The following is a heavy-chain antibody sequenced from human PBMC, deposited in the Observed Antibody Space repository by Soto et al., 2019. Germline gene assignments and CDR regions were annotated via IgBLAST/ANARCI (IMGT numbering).Heavy chain of an antibody. J-gene: IGHJ4*02. V-gene: IGHV4-39*01. Sequence: PSETLSLTCTVSGGSISSSSYYWGWIRQPPGKGLEWIGSIYYSGSTYYNPSLKSRVTISVDTSKNQFSLKLSSVTAADTAVYYPARPNPTRSCSDYWGQGTLVTVSS. D-gene: IGHD2-2*01. CDR2: IYYSGST. CDR3: ARPNPTRSCSDY. CDR1: GGSISSSSYY.